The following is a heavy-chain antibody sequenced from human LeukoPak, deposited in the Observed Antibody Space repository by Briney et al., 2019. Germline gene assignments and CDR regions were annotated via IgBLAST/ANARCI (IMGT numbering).Heavy chain of an antibody. CDR3: XXDPPLLGDSGSYLGAFDI. D-gene: IGHD1-26*01. J-gene: IGHJ3*02. CDR2: ISYDGSNK. V-gene: IGHV3-30-3*01. CDR1: GFTFSSYA. Sequence: GGSLRLSCAASGFTFSSYAMHWVRQAPGKGLEWVAVISYDGSNKCYADSVKGRFTISRDNSKNTLYLQMNSLRAEDTAVYYCXXDPPLLGDSGSYLGAFDIWGQGTMVTVSS.